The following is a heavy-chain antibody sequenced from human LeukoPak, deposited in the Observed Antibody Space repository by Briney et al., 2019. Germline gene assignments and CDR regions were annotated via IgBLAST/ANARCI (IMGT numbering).Heavy chain of an antibody. V-gene: IGHV3-74*01. CDR2: INSDGSST. J-gene: IGHJ4*02. D-gene: IGHD2-2*01. CDR1: GFTFSSYW. CDR3: ASPPDLYCSSTSCSLQDY. Sequence: GGSLRLSCAASGFTFSSYWMHWVRQAPGKGLVWVSRINSDGSSTSYADSVKGRFTISRDNAKNTLYLRMNSLRAEDTAVYYCASPPDLYCSSTSCSLQDYWGQGTLVTVSS.